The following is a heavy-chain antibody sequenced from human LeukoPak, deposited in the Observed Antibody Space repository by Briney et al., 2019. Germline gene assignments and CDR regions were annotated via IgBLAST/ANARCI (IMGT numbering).Heavy chain of an antibody. D-gene: IGHD1-26*01. V-gene: IGHV3-48*03. Sequence: GGSLRLSCAASGFTFSSYEMNWVRQAPGKGLEWVSYISSSGSTIYYADSVKGRFTISRDNAKNSLYLQMNSLRAEDTAVYYCARVQYSGSYHYFGYWGQGTLVTVSS. CDR2: ISSSGSTI. CDR3: ARVQYSGSYHYFGY. CDR1: GFTFSSYE. J-gene: IGHJ4*02.